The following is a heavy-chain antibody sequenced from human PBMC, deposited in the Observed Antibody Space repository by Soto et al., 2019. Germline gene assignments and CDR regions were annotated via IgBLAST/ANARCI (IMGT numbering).Heavy chain of an antibody. V-gene: IGHV4-34*01. CDR2: ISHSGRI. J-gene: IGHJ3*02. Sequence: SETLSLTCAVYGGSVSSGSYYWSWIRQPPGKGLEWIAEISHSGRIHFNPSLKSRVTISVDTSKNQFSLKMSSVAAADTALYYCARVERGTATTVVDAFDIWGQGTMVTVSS. CDR3: ARVERGTATTVVDAFDI. CDR1: GGSVSSGSYY. D-gene: IGHD1-1*01.